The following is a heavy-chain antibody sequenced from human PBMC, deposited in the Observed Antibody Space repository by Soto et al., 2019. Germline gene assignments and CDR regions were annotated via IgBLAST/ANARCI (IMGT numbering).Heavy chain of an antibody. Sequence: GGSLRLSCAASGFTFSSYAMSWVRQAPGKGLEWVSAISGSGGSTYYADSVKGRFTISRDNSKNTLYLQMNSLRAEDTAVYYCAKTRFLEWLHLRPAFDPWGQGTLVTVS. D-gene: IGHD3-3*01. CDR2: ISGSGGST. J-gene: IGHJ5*02. V-gene: IGHV3-23*01. CDR3: AKTRFLEWLHLRPAFDP. CDR1: GFTFSSYA.